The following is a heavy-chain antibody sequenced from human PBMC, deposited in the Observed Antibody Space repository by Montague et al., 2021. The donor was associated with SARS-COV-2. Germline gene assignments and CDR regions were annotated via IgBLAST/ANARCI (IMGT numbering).Heavy chain of an antibody. CDR1: GFTFSSYA. Sequence: SLRLSCAASGFTFSSYAMSWVRQAPGKGLEWVSVIYSGGSSTYYSDSVKVRFTISRANSKNTLYLQMNSLRAEDTAVYYCAKDLSGYDFWSGPTTHYYHGMDVWGQGTMVTVSS. V-gene: IGHV3-23*03. J-gene: IGHJ6*02. CDR2: IYSGGSST. D-gene: IGHD3-3*01. CDR3: AKDLSGYDFWSGPTTHYYHGMDV.